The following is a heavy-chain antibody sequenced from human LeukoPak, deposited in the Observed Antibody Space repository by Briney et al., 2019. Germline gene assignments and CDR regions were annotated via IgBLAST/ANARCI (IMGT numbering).Heavy chain of an antibody. V-gene: IGHV3-21*01. D-gene: IGHD2-15*01. Sequence: GGSLRLSCAASGFTFSSYSMTWVRQAPGKGLEWVSSITRSSNYIYYADSVKGRFTVSRDNAKNSLHLQINSLRVEDTAVYYCATLEDDYRDYWGQGTLVTVSS. CDR1: GFTFSSYS. CDR3: ATLEDDYRDY. CDR2: ITRSSNYI. J-gene: IGHJ4*02.